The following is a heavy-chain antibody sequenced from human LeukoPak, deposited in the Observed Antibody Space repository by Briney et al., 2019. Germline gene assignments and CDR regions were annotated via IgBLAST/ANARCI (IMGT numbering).Heavy chain of an antibody. D-gene: IGHD3-10*01. CDR3: AKDPEGYYGSGRSYFDY. V-gene: IGHV3-48*01. Sequence: PGGSLRLSCAASGFTFSDYAMNWVRQAPGKGLEWVSYISTSSTTIYYADSVKGRFTISRDNSKNTLYLQMNSLRAEDTAVYYCAKDPEGYYGSGRSYFDYWGQGTLVTVSS. CDR1: GFTFSDYA. J-gene: IGHJ4*02. CDR2: ISTSSTTI.